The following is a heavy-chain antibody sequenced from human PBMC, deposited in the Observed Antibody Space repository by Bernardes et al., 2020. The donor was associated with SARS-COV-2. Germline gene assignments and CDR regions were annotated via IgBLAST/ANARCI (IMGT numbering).Heavy chain of an antibody. V-gene: IGHV1-18*04. J-gene: IGHJ4*02. D-gene: IGHD2-15*01. CDR1: GYTYTNYG. CDR2: ISGYNGNT. CDR3: ARVEGFCSGGTCFSLFYFDH. Sequence: ASVKVSCKASGYTYTNYGIGWVRQAPGHGLELLGWISGYNGNTNYARHLQGRITMTSDLSTKTAFMELRRLRSDDTALYYFARVEGFCSGGTCFSLFYFDHWGQGTLVSVSS.